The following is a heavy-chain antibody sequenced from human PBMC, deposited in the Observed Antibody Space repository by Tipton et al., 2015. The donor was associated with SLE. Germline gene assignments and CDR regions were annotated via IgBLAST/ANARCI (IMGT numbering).Heavy chain of an antibody. J-gene: IGHJ4*02. D-gene: IGHD6-6*01. CDR2: IYSGGST. Sequence: QLVQSGGGLVQPGGSLRLSCAASGFAVSSNYMSWVRQAPGKGLEWVSVIYSGGSTYYADSVKGRFTISRHNSKNTLYLQMNNLRLDDTAVYYCARDVEASIDYWGQGTLVTVSS. CDR1: GFAVSSNY. V-gene: IGHV3-53*04. CDR3: ARDVEASIDY.